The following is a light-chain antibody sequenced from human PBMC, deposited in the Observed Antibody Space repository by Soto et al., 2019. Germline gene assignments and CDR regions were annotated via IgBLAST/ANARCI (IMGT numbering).Light chain of an antibody. CDR1: PDLGTW. Sequence: DIQMTQSPSSGSASVGDRGNITCRANPDLGTWLTWYQNKPGTAPQVLIYSASILQSGVSSRFSCSGSGTQFTLTISSLQPGDFATYYCQPSNSFPPLFTFGPGTKVHI. V-gene: IGKV1-12*01. CDR2: SAS. CDR3: QPSNSFPPLFT. J-gene: IGKJ3*01.